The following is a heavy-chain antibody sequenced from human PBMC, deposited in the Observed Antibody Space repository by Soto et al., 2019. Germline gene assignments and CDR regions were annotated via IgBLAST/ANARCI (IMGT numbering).Heavy chain of an antibody. V-gene: IGHV3-66*01. CDR3: ASLWDLIEWPYSNYCPYYYYYDMDV. D-gene: IGHD4-4*01. Sequence: PGGSLRLSCAASGFTVSSNYMSWVRQAPGKGLEWVSVIYSGGSTYYADSVKGRFTISRDNSKNTLYLQMNSLRAEDTAVYYCASLWDLIEWPYSNYCPYYYYYDMDVWGKGTTVTVSS. CDR2: IYSGGST. CDR1: GFTVSSNY. J-gene: IGHJ6*03.